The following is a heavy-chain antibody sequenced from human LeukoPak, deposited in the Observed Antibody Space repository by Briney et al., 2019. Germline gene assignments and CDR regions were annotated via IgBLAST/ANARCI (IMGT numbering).Heavy chain of an antibody. D-gene: IGHD6-13*01. CDR2: ISSSDSTI. CDR3: ARDSGISWYYFDY. J-gene: IGHJ4*02. Sequence: SGGSLRLPCAASGFTFSSYEMNWVRQAPGKGLEWVSYISSSDSTIYYADFVKGRFTISRDNAKNSLYLQMNSLTAEDTAIYYCARDSGISWYYFDYWGQGTLVTVSS. CDR1: GFTFSSYE. V-gene: IGHV3-48*03.